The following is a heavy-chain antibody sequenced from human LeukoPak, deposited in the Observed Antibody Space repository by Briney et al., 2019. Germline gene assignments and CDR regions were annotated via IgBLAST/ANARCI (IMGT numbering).Heavy chain of an antibody. D-gene: IGHD1-26*01. Sequence: ASVKVSCKASGYTFTTYYMHWVRQAPGQGLEWVGIINPSGGSTGYAQKFQGRVTMTRDTSTSTVYMELSSLRSEDTAVYYCARDREWELEYYFDYWGQGTLVTVSS. J-gene: IGHJ4*02. CDR3: ARDREWELEYYFDY. CDR2: INPSGGST. CDR1: GYTFTTYY. V-gene: IGHV1-46*01.